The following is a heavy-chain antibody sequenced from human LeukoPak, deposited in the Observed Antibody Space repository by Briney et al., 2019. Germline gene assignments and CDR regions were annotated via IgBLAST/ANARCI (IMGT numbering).Heavy chain of an antibody. J-gene: IGHJ4*02. CDR2: INHSGST. V-gene: IGHV4-34*01. Sequence: NPSETLSLTCAVYGGSFSGYYWSWIRQPPGRGLEWIREINHSGSTNYNPSLKSRVTISVDTSKNQFSLKLSSVTAADTAVYYCATAWRGREGHFDYWGQGTLVTVSS. D-gene: IGHD1-26*01. CDR1: GGSFSGYY. CDR3: ATAWRGREGHFDY.